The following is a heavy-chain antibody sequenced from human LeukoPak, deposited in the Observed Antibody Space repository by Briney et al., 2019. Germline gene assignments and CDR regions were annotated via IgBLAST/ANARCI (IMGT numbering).Heavy chain of an antibody. CDR2: IRAYNGNT. CDR3: ARDSRGSYLHAFDY. Sequence: ASVMVSCKASGYTCTSYGISWVRQATGQWLEWMGWIRAYNGNTNYAQKLQGRVTMTTDTSTSTAYMELRSLRSDDTAVYYCARDSRGSYLHAFDYWGQGTLVTVSS. V-gene: IGHV1-18*01. D-gene: IGHD1-26*01. J-gene: IGHJ4*02. CDR1: GYTCTSYG.